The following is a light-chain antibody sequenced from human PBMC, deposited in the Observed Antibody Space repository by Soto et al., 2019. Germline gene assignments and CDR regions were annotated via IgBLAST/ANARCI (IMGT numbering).Light chain of an antibody. CDR3: QQRSNWPMST. Sequence: ELVITQSPSILSVSPGERATLSCRASQGVSSSLAWYQQKPGQAPRLLIYDASNRATGIPARFSGSGSGTDFTLTISSLEPEDFAVYYCQQRSNWPMSTFGQGTRLEIK. J-gene: IGKJ5*01. CDR1: QGVSSS. CDR2: DAS. V-gene: IGKV3-11*01.